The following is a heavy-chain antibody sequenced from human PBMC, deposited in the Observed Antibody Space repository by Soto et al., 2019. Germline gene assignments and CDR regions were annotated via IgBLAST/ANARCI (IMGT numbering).Heavy chain of an antibody. CDR2: IRSKGNNYAT. D-gene: IGHD3-16*01. Sequence: HPGGSLRLSCAASGFIFSGSALHWVRQASGKGMEWVGRIRSKGNNYATAYAASVQGRFIISRDDSKNTAYLQVNSLKTEDTAVYYCAPGDFFDNHAYYVSWGKGAVVTVP. V-gene: IGHV3-73*01. CDR1: GFIFSGSA. J-gene: IGHJ5*02. CDR3: APGDFFDNHAYYVS.